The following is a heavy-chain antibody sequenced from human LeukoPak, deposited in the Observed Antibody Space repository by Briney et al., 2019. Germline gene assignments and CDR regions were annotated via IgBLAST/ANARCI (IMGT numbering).Heavy chain of an antibody. CDR1: GFTFSTYG. D-gene: IGHD1-14*01. V-gene: IGHV3-48*04. CDR2: ISYNSGTI. CDR3: ARGLTTSGPYYDY. Sequence: PGGSLRLSCAASGFTFSTYGVYWVRQAPGKGLEWLSYISYNSGTISYADSVKGRFTVSRDDAANSLYLQMTSLRVEDTAVYYCARGLTTSGPYYDYWGRGTQVTVSS. J-gene: IGHJ4*02.